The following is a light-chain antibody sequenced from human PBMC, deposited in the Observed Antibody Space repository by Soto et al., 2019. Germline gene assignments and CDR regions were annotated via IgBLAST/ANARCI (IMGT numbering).Light chain of an antibody. J-gene: IGKJ1*01. CDR1: QDINNF. CDR3: QQYGNLLWT. Sequence: DIQMTQSPSSLSASLGDRVTITCQASQDINNFLNWYQQKPGKPPNLLIYDASNWETGVPSRFSGGGSGTDFTFTISSLQPEDIATYYCQQYGNLLWTFGQGTKVEIK. V-gene: IGKV1-33*01. CDR2: DAS.